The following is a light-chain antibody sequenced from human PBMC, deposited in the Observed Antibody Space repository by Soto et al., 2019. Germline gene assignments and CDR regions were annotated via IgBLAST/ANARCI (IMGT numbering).Light chain of an antibody. V-gene: IGKV3-11*01. Sequence: EIVLTQSPATLSLSPGERATLSCRASQSVSSNLAWYQQKPGQAPRLLIYDASNRATGVPARFSGSGSGTDFTLTISSLEPEDCAVYYCQQRYNWPPITFGQGTRLEI. CDR2: DAS. CDR1: QSVSSN. J-gene: IGKJ5*01. CDR3: QQRYNWPPIT.